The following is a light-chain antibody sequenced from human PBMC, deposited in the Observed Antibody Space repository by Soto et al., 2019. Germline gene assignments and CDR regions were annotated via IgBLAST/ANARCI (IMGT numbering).Light chain of an antibody. Sequence: DIQMTQSPSSLSASVGDRVTITCRASQGIGNYLAWFQQKPGKAPKSLIYAASNLQSGVPSKFSGSGSGTDFTLTISSLQPEDFATYYCQQYNRYPPTFGGGTKVEIK. CDR2: AAS. J-gene: IGKJ4*01. CDR1: QGIGNY. CDR3: QQYNRYPPT. V-gene: IGKV1-16*02.